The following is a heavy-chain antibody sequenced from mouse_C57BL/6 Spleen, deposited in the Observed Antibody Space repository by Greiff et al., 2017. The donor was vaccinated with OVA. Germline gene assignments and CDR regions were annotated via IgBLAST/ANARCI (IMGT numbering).Heavy chain of an antibody. Sequence: EVKVVESGGGLVQPGGSLKLSCAASGFTFSDYYMYWVRQTPEKRLEWVAYISNGGGSTYYPDTVKGRFTISRDNAKNTLYLQMSRLKSEDTAMYYCARPPYSNFAWFAYWGQGTLVTVSA. CDR3: ARPPYSNFAWFAY. J-gene: IGHJ3*01. CDR2: ISNGGGST. D-gene: IGHD2-5*01. V-gene: IGHV5-12*01. CDR1: GFTFSDYY.